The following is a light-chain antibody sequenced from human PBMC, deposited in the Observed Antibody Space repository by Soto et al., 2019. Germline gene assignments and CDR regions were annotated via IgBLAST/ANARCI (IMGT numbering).Light chain of an antibody. CDR2: GAS. Sequence: EIVLTQSPGTLSLSPGERATLSCGASQSVTSNYLAWYQQKPGQAPRLLIFGASIRVTGIPDRFIGSGSGTDFTLTISRLEPEDFAVYYCQHYVTSLTTFGIGTKVEVK. CDR3: QHYVTSLTT. V-gene: IGKV3-20*01. J-gene: IGKJ1*01. CDR1: QSVTSNY.